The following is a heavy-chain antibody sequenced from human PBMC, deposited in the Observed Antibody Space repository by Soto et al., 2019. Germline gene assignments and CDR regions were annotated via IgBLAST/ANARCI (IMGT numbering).Heavy chain of an antibody. Sequence: SETLSLICSVSGSHISSYYWSWFRQPPGQGLEWLGYVYYTGTTTYNPSLKSRLTISLDTSKTQFSLKLGSVTAADTAVYYCARLGDYYQTFDYWGQGALVTVSS. V-gene: IGHV4-59*08. D-gene: IGHD3-22*01. CDR3: ARLGDYYQTFDY. CDR2: VYYTGTT. CDR1: GSHISSYY. J-gene: IGHJ4*01.